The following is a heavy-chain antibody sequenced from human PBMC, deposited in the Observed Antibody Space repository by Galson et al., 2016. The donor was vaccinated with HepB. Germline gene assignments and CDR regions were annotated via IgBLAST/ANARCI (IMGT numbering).Heavy chain of an antibody. J-gene: IGHJ6*02. Sequence: SLRLSCAASGFIFSSSWMSWVRQAPGKGLEWVANIKPDGSGGYFLDSLKGRFTVSRDNAKNSLYLQMNSLRVDDTAVYYCAKDTARYCSSTSCSYGMDVWGQGTTVTVSS. CDR3: AKDTARYCSSTSCSYGMDV. CDR2: IKPDGSGG. V-gene: IGHV3-7*03. D-gene: IGHD2-2*01. CDR1: GFIFSSSW.